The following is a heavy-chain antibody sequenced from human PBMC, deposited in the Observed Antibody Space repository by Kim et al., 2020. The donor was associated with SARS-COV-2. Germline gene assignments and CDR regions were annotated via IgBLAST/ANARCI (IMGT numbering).Heavy chain of an antibody. D-gene: IGHD6-19*01. Sequence: ASVKVSCKVSGYTLTELSMHWVRQAPGKGLEWMGGFDPEDVKTIYARKFQGRVTMTEDTSTDTVYLELGSLRSEDTAVYYCATGVAVAGTPSDYYYHYGMDAWGQGTTVTVSS. J-gene: IGHJ6*02. CDR1: GYTLTELS. CDR2: FDPEDVKT. V-gene: IGHV1-24*01. CDR3: ATGVAVAGTPSDYYYHYGMDA.